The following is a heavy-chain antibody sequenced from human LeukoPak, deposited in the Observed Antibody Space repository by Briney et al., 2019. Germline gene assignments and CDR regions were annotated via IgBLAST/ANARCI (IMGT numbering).Heavy chain of an antibody. CDR2: ISGSGGNT. Sequence: GSLRLSCAASGFTFSSYAMSWVRQAPGKGLEWVSGISGSGGNTYYAGSVKGRFTISRDNSKNTLYLQMNSLRAEDTAVYYCAKDGRYYYDSSGYGQYYFDYWGQGTLVTVSS. CDR1: GFTFSSYA. D-gene: IGHD3-22*01. CDR3: AKDGRYYYDSSGYGQYYFDY. V-gene: IGHV3-23*01. J-gene: IGHJ4*02.